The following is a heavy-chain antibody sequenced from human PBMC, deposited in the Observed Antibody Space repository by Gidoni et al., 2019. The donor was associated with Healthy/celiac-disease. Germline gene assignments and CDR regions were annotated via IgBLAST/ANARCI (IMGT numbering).Heavy chain of an antibody. D-gene: IGHD4-17*01. CDR1: GYTFTSYD. Sequence: QVQLVQSGAEVKKPGASVKVSCKASGYTFTSYDINWVRQAIGHGLEWRGWMNPNSGNPGYAQKFQGRVTMTTNTAISTAYMELSSLRSEDTAVYYCARESAPLRAFDPWGQGTLVTVSS. V-gene: IGHV1-8*01. CDR2: MNPNSGNP. J-gene: IGHJ5*02. CDR3: ARESAPLRAFDP.